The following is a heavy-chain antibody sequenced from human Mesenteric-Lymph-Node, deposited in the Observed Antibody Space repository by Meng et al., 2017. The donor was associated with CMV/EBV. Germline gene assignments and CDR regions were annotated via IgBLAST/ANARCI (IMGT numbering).Heavy chain of an antibody. CDR3: ARGRGSGTNEPFDY. D-gene: IGHD1-26*01. V-gene: IGHV3-20*03. CDR1: GFTFDDDG. Sequence: ASGFTFDDDGMSWVRQVPGKGLESVSGINWNGDSTGYADSVKGRFTISRDNAKNSLYLQMNSLRAEDTALYFCARGRGSGTNEPFDYWGQGTLVTVSS. CDR2: INWNGDST. J-gene: IGHJ4*02.